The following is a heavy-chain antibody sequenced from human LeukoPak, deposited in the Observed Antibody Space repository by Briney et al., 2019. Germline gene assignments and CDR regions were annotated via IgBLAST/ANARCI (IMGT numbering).Heavy chain of an antibody. CDR1: GYTFTSYD. V-gene: IGHV1-8*01. J-gene: IGHJ4*02. CDR2: MNPNSGNT. CDR3: AGASVGAKIRYSFDY. Sequence: ASVKVSCKASGYTFTSYDINWVRQATGQGLEWMGWMNPNSGNTGYAQKFQGRVTMTRNTSISTAYMELSSLRSEDTAVYYCAGASVGAKIRYSFDYWGQGTLVTVSS. D-gene: IGHD1-26*01.